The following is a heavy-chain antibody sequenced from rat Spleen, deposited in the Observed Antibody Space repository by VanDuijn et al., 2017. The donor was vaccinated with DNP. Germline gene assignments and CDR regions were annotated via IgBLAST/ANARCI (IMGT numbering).Heavy chain of an antibody. CDR3: ARGYSPDY. J-gene: IGHJ2*01. V-gene: IGHV5S23*01. CDR2: ISPSGGRT. D-gene: IGHD4-3*01. Sequence: EVQLVESGGDLVQPGRSLILSCAASGFTFSDYAMAWVRQAPTKGLEWVAAISPSGGRTYYRDSVKGRFTVSRDNTKSSLYLQMYSLRSEDMATYYCARGYSPDYWGQGVMVTVSS. CDR1: GFTFSDYA.